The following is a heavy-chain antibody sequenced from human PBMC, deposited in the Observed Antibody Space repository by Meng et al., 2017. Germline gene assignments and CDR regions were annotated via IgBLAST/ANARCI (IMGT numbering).Heavy chain of an antibody. V-gene: IGHV3-74*01. Sequence: EVQLVESGGGLVQPGVSLRPSCAASGFTFNNYWMHWVRQVPGKGLVWVSRISGDGSITNYADSVKGRFTISRDNAKNTLYLQMNSLRPEDTAVYYCLDEAPRSDYWGQGSLVTVSS. J-gene: IGHJ4*02. CDR1: GFTFNNYW. CDR3: LDEAPRSDY. D-gene: IGHD1-1*01. CDR2: ISGDGSIT.